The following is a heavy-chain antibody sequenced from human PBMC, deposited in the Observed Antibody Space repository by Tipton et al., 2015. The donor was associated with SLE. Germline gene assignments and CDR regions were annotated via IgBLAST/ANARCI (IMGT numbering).Heavy chain of an antibody. Sequence: TLSLTCAVSGGSISSSNWWSWVRQPPGKGLEWIGEINHSGSTYYNPSLKSRVTISVDTSKNQFSLKLSSVTAADTAVYYCARGPLLDLWGRGTLVTVSS. V-gene: IGHV4-4*02. CDR1: GGSISSSNW. CDR3: ARGPLLDL. D-gene: IGHD5/OR15-5a*01. J-gene: IGHJ2*01. CDR2: INHSGST.